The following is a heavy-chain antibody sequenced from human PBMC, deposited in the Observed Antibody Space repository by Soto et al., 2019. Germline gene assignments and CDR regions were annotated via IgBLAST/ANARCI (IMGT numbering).Heavy chain of an antibody. Sequence: GGSLRLSCAASGFTFSSYAMHWVRQAPGKELEWMAFISYDGSNKYYADSVKGRFTISRDNSKNTLYLQMNSLRAEDTAVYYCARRGGYSYGFYYYYGMDVWGQGTTVTVSS. CDR3: ARRGGYSYGFYYYYGMDV. J-gene: IGHJ6*02. CDR2: ISYDGSNK. V-gene: IGHV3-30-3*01. CDR1: GFTFSSYA. D-gene: IGHD5-18*01.